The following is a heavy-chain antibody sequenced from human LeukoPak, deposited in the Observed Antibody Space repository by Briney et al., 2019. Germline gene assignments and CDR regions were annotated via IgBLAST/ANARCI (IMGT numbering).Heavy chain of an antibody. CDR3: ARSLSYYGSGSYYQGDY. V-gene: IGHV3-48*04. Sequence: PGGSLRLSCAASGFTFSSYSMNWVRQAPGKGLEWVSYISISSSTIYYADSVKGRFTISRDNAKNSLYLQMNSLRAEDTAVYYCARSLSYYGSGSYYQGDYWGQGTLVTVSS. CDR2: ISISSSTI. CDR1: GFTFSSYS. D-gene: IGHD3-10*01. J-gene: IGHJ4*02.